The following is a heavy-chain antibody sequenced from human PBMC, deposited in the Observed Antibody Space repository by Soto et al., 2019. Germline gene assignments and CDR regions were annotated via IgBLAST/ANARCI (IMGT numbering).Heavy chain of an antibody. D-gene: IGHD6-13*01. CDR2: ISTYNGNT. V-gene: IGHV1-18*01. CDR1: GYSFTTYG. Sequence: QVQLVQSGAEVKKPGASVKVSCKASGYSFTTYGFSWVRQAPGQGLEWMGWISTYNGNTNYAQKLQGRVTMTTDTSTSTAYMELRSLRSDDTAVYYCARDPGIAAPGRGLGDYWGQGTLVTVSS. CDR3: ARDPGIAAPGRGLGDY. J-gene: IGHJ4*02.